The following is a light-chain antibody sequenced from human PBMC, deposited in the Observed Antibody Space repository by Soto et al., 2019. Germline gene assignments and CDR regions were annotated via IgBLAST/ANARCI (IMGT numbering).Light chain of an antibody. V-gene: IGKV1-39*01. CDR1: QSIRSY. CDR2: AAF. CDR3: QQSHSIPYT. J-gene: IGKJ2*01. Sequence: DIQMTQSPSSLSASVGDRVTITCRASQSIRSYLNWYQQKPGKAPKLLIYAAFSLQSGVPSRFSGSGSGTDFTLTISSLLPEDFATYYCQQSHSIPYTFGQGTKLEIK.